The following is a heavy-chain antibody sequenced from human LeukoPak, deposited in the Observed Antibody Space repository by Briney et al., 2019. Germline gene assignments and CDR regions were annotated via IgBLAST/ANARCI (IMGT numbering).Heavy chain of an antibody. D-gene: IGHD3-3*01. V-gene: IGHV7-4-1*02. J-gene: IGHJ6*03. Sequence: GASVKVSCKASGYTFTSYAMNWVRQAPGQGLEWMGWINTNTGNPTYAQGFTGRFVFSLDTSVSTAYLQISSLKAEDTAVYYCARKKGILESNYYYYYYMDVWGKGTTVTVSS. CDR1: GYTFTSYA. CDR3: ARKKGILESNYYYYYYMDV. CDR2: INTNTGNP.